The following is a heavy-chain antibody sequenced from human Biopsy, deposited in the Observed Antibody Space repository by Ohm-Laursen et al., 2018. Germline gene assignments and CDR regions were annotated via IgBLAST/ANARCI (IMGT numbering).Heavy chain of an antibody. D-gene: IGHD6-19*01. CDR3: ARNTGWYGDLYYFDY. CDR2: INPSGSTT. CDR1: GYSFTSYY. J-gene: IGHJ4*02. Sequence: SVKVSCKVYGYSFTSYYMHWVRQAPGQGLEWMGMINPSGSTTSYPQIFQGRVTMTRDTSKSTVYMELSSLRSADTAVYFCARNTGWYGDLYYFDYWGQGTLVTVSS. V-gene: IGHV1-46*01.